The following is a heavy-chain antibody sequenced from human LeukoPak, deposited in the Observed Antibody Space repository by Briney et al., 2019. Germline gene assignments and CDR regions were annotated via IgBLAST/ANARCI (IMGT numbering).Heavy chain of an antibody. Sequence: SETLSLTCTVSGGSFSGYYWSWIRQPPGEGLEWIAYISYSGNTNYNPSLKSRVTISVDTSRTQFSLELSSVTAADTALYFCARTIFSFYPYYIDGWGKGTKVTVSS. CDR3: ARTIFSFYPYYIDG. J-gene: IGHJ6*03. CDR2: ISYSGNT. CDR1: GGSFSGYY. V-gene: IGHV4-59*01. D-gene: IGHD3-9*01.